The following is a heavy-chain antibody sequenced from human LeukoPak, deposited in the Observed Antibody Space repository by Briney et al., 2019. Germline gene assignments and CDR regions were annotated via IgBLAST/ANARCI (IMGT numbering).Heavy chain of an antibody. CDR3: ARDLDSFDWLLSYYYYYMDV. J-gene: IGHJ6*03. Sequence: SSVKVSCKASGGTFSNSAISWVRQAPGQGLEWMGGIIPIFGTANYAQRFQGRVTITADESTTTAYMEVSSLRSEDTAVYYCARDLDSFDWLLSYYYYYMDVWGKGTTVTVSS. V-gene: IGHV1-69*01. D-gene: IGHD3-9*01. CDR2: IIPIFGTA. CDR1: GGTFSNSA.